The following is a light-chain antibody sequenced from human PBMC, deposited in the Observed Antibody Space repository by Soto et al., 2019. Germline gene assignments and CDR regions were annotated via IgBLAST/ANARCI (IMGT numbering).Light chain of an antibody. CDR3: EHYNSYSYC. V-gene: IGKV1-5*01. CDR1: QSISSW. Sequence: DIQMTQSPSTLSASVGDRVTITCRASQSISSWLAWYQQKPGKAPKLRIYDESSLESGVPSRFSVSGSGTEFTLAITSLQPDDFATYYYEHYNSYSYCFGQGTKLEIK. CDR2: DES. J-gene: IGKJ2*03.